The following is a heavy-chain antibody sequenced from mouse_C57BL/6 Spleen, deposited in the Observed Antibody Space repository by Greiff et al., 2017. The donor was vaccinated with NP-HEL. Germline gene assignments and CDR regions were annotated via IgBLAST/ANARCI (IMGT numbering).Heavy chain of an antibody. V-gene: IGHV1-81*01. Sequence: VKLMESGAELARPGASVKLSCKASGYTFTSYGISWVKQRTGQGLEWIGEIYPRSGNTYYNEKFKGKATLTADKSSSTAYMELRSLTSEDSAVYFCARREIRTTVVYFDYWGQGTTLTVSS. CDR1: GYTFTSYG. CDR2: IYPRSGNT. J-gene: IGHJ2*01. CDR3: ARREIRTTVVYFDY. D-gene: IGHD1-1*01.